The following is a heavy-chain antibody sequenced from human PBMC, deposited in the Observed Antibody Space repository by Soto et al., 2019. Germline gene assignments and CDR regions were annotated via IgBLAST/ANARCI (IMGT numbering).Heavy chain of an antibody. CDR3: ARAPYDSSGYYFDY. CDR2: ISAYNGNT. V-gene: IGHV1-18*04. J-gene: IGHJ4*02. Sequence: EASVKVSCKASGYTFTSYCISWVRQAPGQGLEWMGWISAYNGNTNYAQKLQGRVTMTTDTSTSTAYMELRSLRSDDTAVYYCARAPYDSSGYYFDYWGQGTLVNVSS. D-gene: IGHD3-22*01. CDR1: GYTFTSYC.